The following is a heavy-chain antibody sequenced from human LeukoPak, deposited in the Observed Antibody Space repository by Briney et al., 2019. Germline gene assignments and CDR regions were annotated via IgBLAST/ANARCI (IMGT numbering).Heavy chain of an antibody. CDR1: GGSFSGYY. Sequence: SETLSLTCAVYGGSFSGYYWSWIRQPPGKGLEWIGEINHSGSTNYNPSLKSRVTLSVDTSKNQFSLKLSSVTAADTAVYYCARGLGSSSLPGYYFDYWGQGTLVTISS. J-gene: IGHJ4*02. V-gene: IGHV4-34*01. CDR3: ARGLGSSSLPGYYFDY. CDR2: INHSGST. D-gene: IGHD6-13*01.